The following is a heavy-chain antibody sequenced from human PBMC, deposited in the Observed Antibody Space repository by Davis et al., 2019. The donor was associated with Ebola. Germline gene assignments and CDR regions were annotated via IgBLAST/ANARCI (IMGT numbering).Heavy chain of an antibody. CDR1: RYTFTSYG. Sequence: ASVKVSCKASRYTFTSYGISWVRQAPGQGLEWMGWISAYNGNTNYAQKLQGRVTMTTDTSTSTAYMELRSLRSDDTAVYYCARSWGVVVVPTAIPAWFDPWGQGTLVTVSS. V-gene: IGHV1-18*01. CDR3: ARSWGVVVVPTAIPAWFDP. CDR2: ISAYNGNT. D-gene: IGHD2-2*02. J-gene: IGHJ5*02.